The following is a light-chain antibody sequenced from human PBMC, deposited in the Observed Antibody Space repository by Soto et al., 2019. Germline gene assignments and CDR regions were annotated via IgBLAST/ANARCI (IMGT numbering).Light chain of an antibody. CDR1: QSVSSSY. CDR2: AAS. Sequence: EIVLTQSPGTLSLSPGERATLSCRASQSVSSSYLAWYQQKPGQAPRLLIYAASSLQSGVPSRFSGSGSGTDFTLTISSLQPEDFATYYCQQSYSTLITFGPGTKVDIK. V-gene: IGKV3-20*01. CDR3: QQSYSTLIT. J-gene: IGKJ3*01.